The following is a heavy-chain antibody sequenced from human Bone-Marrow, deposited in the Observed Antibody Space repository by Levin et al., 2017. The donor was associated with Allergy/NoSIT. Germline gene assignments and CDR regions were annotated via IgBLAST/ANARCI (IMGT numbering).Heavy chain of an antibody. D-gene: IGHD3-22*01. CDR2: CYTSGIT. CDR3: ARAHSSGHDDWNLDL. J-gene: IGHJ2*01. Sequence: SETLSLTCTVSGGSISSYSWSWIRQPAGKGLEWIGRCYTSGITNYNPSLQSRVTMSVDTSKNQFSLCLGSVTAADTAAYYCARAHSSGHDDWNLDLWGRGTLVAVSS. V-gene: IGHV4-4*07. CDR1: GGSISSYS.